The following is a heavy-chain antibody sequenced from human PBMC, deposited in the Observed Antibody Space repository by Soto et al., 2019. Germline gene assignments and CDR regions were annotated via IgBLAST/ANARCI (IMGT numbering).Heavy chain of an antibody. Sequence: PGGSLRLSCAGSGFTFGDSYMSWIRQAPGKGLEWLSYISPGSRYPAYADSVKGRFTIARANAKRSLYLQMMSLTAEDTAIYYCVRGGGGGLFDPWGQGTMVT. V-gene: IGHV3-11*06. CDR1: GFTFGDSY. CDR2: ISPGSRYP. CDR3: VRGGGGGLFDP. D-gene: IGHD2-15*01. J-gene: IGHJ5*02.